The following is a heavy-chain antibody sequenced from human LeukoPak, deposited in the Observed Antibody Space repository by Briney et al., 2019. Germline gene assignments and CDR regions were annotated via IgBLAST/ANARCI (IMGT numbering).Heavy chain of an antibody. Sequence: ASVKVSCKASGYTLTDYYMHWVRQAPGQGLEWMGRINPNSGGTNYAQKLQGRVTMTRDTSTSTVYMELSSLRSEDTAVYYCARDVLGHISPWGQGTLVTVSS. V-gene: IGHV1-2*06. CDR2: INPNSGGT. CDR1: GYTLTDYY. CDR3: ARDVLGHISP. J-gene: IGHJ1*01. D-gene: IGHD2-21*01.